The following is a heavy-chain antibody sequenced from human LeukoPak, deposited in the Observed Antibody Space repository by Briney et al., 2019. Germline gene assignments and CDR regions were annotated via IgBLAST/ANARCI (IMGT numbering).Heavy chain of an antibody. Sequence: KPSETLSLTCTVSGGSISSSSYSWDWIRQPPGKGLEWIGSMYYSGGTYYNPSLKSRVTMPVDTSKNQFSLKLSSATAADTAVYYCASKYSSGWFYFDYWGQGTLVTVSS. CDR3: ASKYSSGWFYFDY. CDR2: MYYSGGT. CDR1: GGSISSSSYS. D-gene: IGHD6-19*01. V-gene: IGHV4-39*01. J-gene: IGHJ4*02.